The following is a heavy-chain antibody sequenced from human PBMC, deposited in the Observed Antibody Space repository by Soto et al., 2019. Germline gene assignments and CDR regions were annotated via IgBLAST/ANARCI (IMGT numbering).Heavy chain of an antibody. Sequence: EVQLAESGGGLVQPGGSLRLSCVGSGFTLSSYWMSWARQAPGKGLEWLANIKQDGSEQHYVDSVKGRFSISRDNAQNSLFLHMSSLRDEDTAVYYCARGSSLNYWGQGTLVTVSS. V-gene: IGHV3-7*01. CDR1: GFTLSSYW. J-gene: IGHJ4*02. CDR3: ARGSSLNY. CDR2: IKQDGSEQ. D-gene: IGHD6-13*01.